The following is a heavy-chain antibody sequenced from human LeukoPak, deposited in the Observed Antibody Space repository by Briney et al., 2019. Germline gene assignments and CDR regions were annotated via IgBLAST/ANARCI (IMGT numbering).Heavy chain of an antibody. J-gene: IGHJ4*02. Sequence: GGSLRLSCAASGFTFSSYWMSWVRQAPGKGLEWVSYISRSSTTIYYADSVKGRFTISRDNAKNSLYLQMNSLRAEDTAVYHCATDYYDSSGYYTGSYWGQGTLVTVSS. CDR3: ATDYYDSSGYYTGSY. CDR2: ISRSSTTI. D-gene: IGHD3-22*01. V-gene: IGHV3-48*01. CDR1: GFTFSSYW.